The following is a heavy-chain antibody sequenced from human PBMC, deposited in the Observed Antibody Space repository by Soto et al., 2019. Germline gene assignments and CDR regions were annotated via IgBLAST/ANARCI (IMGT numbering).Heavy chain of an antibody. CDR2: ISSSGSAI. CDR3: ASPHCSSTGCYKGLWYYRHINV. V-gene: IGHV3-48*02. D-gene: IGHD2-2*02. J-gene: IGHJ6*02. CDR1: GFTFTKYD. Sequence: EMELVESGGDIVQPGGSLRLSCVASGFTFTKYDMNWVRQAPGKGLEWVAYISSSGSAIFYADSVKGRFTISRDNAKDSLYLQMSSLRDDDTAVYYCASPHCSSTGCYKGLWYYRHINVWGQGTTVSVSS.